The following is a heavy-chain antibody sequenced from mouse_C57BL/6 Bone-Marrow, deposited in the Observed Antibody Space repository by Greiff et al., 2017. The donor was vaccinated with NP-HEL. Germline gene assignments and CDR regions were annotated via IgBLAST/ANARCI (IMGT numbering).Heavy chain of an antibody. CDR1: GYTFPGYW. V-gene: IGHV1-9*01. CDR2: ILPGSGST. Sequence: VHLVESGAELMKPGASVKLSCKATGYTFPGYWIEWVKPRPGPGLEWIGEILPGSGSTNYNEKFKGKATFTADTSSNTAYMQLSSLTTEDSAIYYCASLYSKEGYYFDYWGQGTTLTVSS. D-gene: IGHD2-5*01. J-gene: IGHJ2*01. CDR3: ASLYSKEGYYFDY.